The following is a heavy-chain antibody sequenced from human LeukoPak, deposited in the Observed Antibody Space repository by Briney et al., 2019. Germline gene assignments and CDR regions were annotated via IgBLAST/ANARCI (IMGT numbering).Heavy chain of an antibody. V-gene: IGHV3-20*04. CDR1: GFTFDDFG. J-gene: IGHJ4*02. CDR2: IYWNGGGT. CDR3: ARWELSGRVMERLSWIDH. Sequence: GGSLRLSCAASGFTFDDFGMTWVRQAPGKGLEWVSGIYWNGGGTGYADSVKGRFTISRDNAKKILYLQMNSLRVEDTAVYYCARWELSGRVMERLSWIDHWGQGALVTVSS. D-gene: IGHD3-16*02.